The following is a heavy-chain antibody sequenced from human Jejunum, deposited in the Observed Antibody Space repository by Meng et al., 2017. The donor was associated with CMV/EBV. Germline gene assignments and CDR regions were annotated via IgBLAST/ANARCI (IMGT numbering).Heavy chain of an antibody. D-gene: IGHD5-12*01. J-gene: IGHJ6*02. CDR2: VQSHSTFL. CDR1: FSLSDYS. CDR3: ARALGDIVAADGMDV. Sequence: FSLSDYSINWVRQAPGKGLEWVSSVQSHSTFLYYADSVKGRFTISRDNAENSLHLQMNSLRAEDTAVYYCARALGDIVAADGMDVWGQGTTVTVSS. V-gene: IGHV3-21*04.